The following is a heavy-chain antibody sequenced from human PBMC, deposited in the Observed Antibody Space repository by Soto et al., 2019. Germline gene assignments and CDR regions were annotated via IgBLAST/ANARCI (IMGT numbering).Heavy chain of an antibody. J-gene: IGHJ4*02. D-gene: IGHD3-16*01. V-gene: IGHV3-74*03. CDR2: INNDGSTT. CDR3: VRGYYDTNFDS. CDR1: GFSFSRSW. Sequence: PGGSLRLSGAASGFSFSRSWMHWVRQAPGKGLVWVSHINNDGSTTKYADSVKGRFTISRDNAKNTLYLQMNSLRAEDTAVYYCVRGYYDTNFDSWGQGTPVTVSS.